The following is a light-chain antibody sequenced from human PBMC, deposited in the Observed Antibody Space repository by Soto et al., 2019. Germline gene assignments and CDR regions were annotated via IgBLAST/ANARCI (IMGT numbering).Light chain of an antibody. CDR2: DHD. V-gene: IGLV1-51*01. CDR3: GTWDSSLSVGV. J-gene: IGLJ2*01. Sequence: QAVVTQPPSVSAAPGQKVTISCSGTNSNIGINYVSWYQQVPGTAPKLLIYDHDKRPSGIPDRFSGSKSGTSATLAITGLQTGDEADYYCGTWDSSLSVGVFGGGTQLTVL. CDR1: NSNIGINY.